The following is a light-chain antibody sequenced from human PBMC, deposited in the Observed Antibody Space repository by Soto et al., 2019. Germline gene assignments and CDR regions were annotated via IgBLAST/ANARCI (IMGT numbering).Light chain of an antibody. J-gene: IGLJ1*01. CDR1: SSDIGGHHF. V-gene: IGLV2-14*01. CDR3: SSYTSSSLYV. CDR2: EVT. Sequence: QSVLTQPASVSGSPGQSITISCTGTSSDIGGHHFVSWYQQQSGKAPKLVIYEVTDRPSGVSDRFSGSKSGNTASLTISGLQPEDEADYYCSSYTSSSLYVFGTGTQLTVL.